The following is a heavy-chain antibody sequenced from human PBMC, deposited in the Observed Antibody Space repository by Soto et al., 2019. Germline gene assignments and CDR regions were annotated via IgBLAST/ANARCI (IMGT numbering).Heavy chain of an antibody. Sequence: EVQLLESGGGLVQPGGSLRLSCAASGFTFSSYAMSWVRQAPGKGLEWVSAISGSGGSTYYADSVKGRFTISRDNSKNTLYVQMNSLRAEDTAVYYCAKDLRAAMVDYYYSYGMDVWGQGTTVTLS. D-gene: IGHD5-18*01. CDR3: AKDLRAAMVDYYYSYGMDV. V-gene: IGHV3-23*01. CDR2: ISGSGGST. CDR1: GFTFSSYA. J-gene: IGHJ6*02.